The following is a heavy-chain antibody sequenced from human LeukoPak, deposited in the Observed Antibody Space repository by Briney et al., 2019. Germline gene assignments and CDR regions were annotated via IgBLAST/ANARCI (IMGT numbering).Heavy chain of an antibody. CDR3: ARVRAADLPGAFDV. D-gene: IGHD1-14*01. CDR2: IGTDDEA. CDR1: GFTFSNYD. V-gene: IGHV3-13*04. Sequence: PGGSLRLACAASGFTFSNYDMHWVRQPTRKGLEWVSVIGTDDEAYYSGSVKGRFTVSRENAKNSLYLEMNNLRAGDTAVYYCARVRAADLPGAFDVWGLGTMVTVSS. J-gene: IGHJ3*01.